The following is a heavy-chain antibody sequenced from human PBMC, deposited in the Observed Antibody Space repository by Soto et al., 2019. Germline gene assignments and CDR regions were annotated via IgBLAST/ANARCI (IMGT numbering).Heavy chain of an antibody. CDR3: TKARLWGGDGYNSYYYNAMDV. J-gene: IGHJ6*02. CDR2: NSWNSGRI. V-gene: IGHV3-9*01. Sequence: EMQLVESGGGLVQPGMSLRLSCAASGFTFDDYAMYWVRQVTGKGLEWVSGNSWNSGRIGYADPVKGRFTISRDNAKNYLYLQMNSLIPEDTALYYCTKARLWGGDGYNSYYYNAMDVWGQGTTVTVSS. CDR1: GFTFDDYA. D-gene: IGHD3-16*01.